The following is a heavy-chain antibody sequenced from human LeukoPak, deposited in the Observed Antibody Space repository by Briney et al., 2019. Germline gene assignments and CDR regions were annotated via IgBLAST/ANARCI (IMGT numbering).Heavy chain of an antibody. Sequence: ASVKVSCKASGGTFSSYAISWVRQAPGQGLEWMGWISAYNGNTNYAQKLQGRVTMTTDTSTSTAYMELRSLRSDDTAVYYCARGGGLYCSGGSCYSGSYWFDPWGQGTLVTVSS. CDR3: ARGGGLYCSGGSCYSGSYWFDP. CDR2: ISAYNGNT. CDR1: GGTFSSYA. V-gene: IGHV1-18*01. J-gene: IGHJ5*02. D-gene: IGHD2-15*01.